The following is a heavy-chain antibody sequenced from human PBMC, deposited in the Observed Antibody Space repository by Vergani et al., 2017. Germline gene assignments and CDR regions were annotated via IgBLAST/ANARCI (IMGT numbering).Heavy chain of an antibody. CDR3: AIVTDYYDSSGYYLDY. D-gene: IGHD3-22*01. CDR1: GYSLTELT. V-gene: IGHV1-24*01. Sequence: QVQLGQSGSEVRKPGASVKVSCQVSGYSLTELTIHWVRQAPGKGLEWMGGFDPEHGEVTFAHHIQGRVTMTEDRSTYTAYMELSSLRPEDTALYCCAIVTDYYDSSGYYLDYWRQGTLVTDSS. CDR2: FDPEHGEV. J-gene: IGHJ4*02.